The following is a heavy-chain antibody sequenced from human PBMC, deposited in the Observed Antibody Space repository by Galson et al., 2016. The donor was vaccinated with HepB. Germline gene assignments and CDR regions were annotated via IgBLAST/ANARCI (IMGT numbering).Heavy chain of an antibody. CDR2: ISATSGST. Sequence: SLRLSCAASGFTFSNYAMSWVRQAPGKGLEWVSVISATSGSTYYADSVKGRFTISRDNSKNMLYLRMNSLRAEDTAEYYCTKVAGYRVVTMRGDAFDIWGQGTMVTVSS. D-gene: IGHD2-2*03. CDR1: GFTFSNYA. V-gene: IGHV3-23*01. CDR3: TKVAGYRVVTMRGDAFDI. J-gene: IGHJ3*02.